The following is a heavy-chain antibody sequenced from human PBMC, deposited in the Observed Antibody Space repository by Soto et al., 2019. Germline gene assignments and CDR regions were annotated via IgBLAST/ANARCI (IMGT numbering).Heavy chain of an antibody. CDR3: ARHGPIAAAGSVFDY. D-gene: IGHD6-13*01. CDR1: GGSISSYY. CDR2: IYYSGST. Sequence: QVQLQESGPGLVKPSETLSLTCTVSGGSISSYYWSWIRQPPGKGLEWIGYIYYSGSTNYNPSLTSRATISVDTSKNQFSLKLSSVTAADTAVYYCARHGPIAAAGSVFDYWGQGTLVTVSS. V-gene: IGHV4-59*08. J-gene: IGHJ4*02.